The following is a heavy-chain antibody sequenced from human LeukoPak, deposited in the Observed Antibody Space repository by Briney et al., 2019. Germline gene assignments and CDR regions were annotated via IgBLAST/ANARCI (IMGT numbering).Heavy chain of an antibody. V-gene: IGHV3-7*03. Sequence: PGGSLRLSCVASGFTFNDYWMSWVRQAPGKGLEWVASIKQDAGEKRYVDSVKGRFTISRDNSRNTLSLQMNRLRAEDTAVYYCSRDPTSMVTMGDYWGQGTLDTVSS. CDR1: GFTFNDYW. CDR2: IKQDAGEK. J-gene: IGHJ4*02. CDR3: SRDPTSMVTMGDY. D-gene: IGHD4-17*01.